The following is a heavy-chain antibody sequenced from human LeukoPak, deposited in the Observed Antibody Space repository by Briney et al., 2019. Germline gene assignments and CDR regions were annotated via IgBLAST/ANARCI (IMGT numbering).Heavy chain of an antibody. J-gene: IGHJ2*01. Sequence: PSETLSLTCTVSGGSISSYYWSWIRQPPGKGPEWIGYIYYSGSTNYNPSLKSRVTISVDTSKNQFSLKLSSVTAADTAVYYCARARGYCSGGSCHHWYFDLWGRGTLVTVSS. CDR1: GGSISSYY. CDR2: IYYSGST. V-gene: IGHV4-59*08. CDR3: ARARGYCSGGSCHHWYFDL. D-gene: IGHD2-15*01.